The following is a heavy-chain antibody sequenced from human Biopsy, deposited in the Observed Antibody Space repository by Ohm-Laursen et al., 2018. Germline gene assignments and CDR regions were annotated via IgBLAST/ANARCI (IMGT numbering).Heavy chain of an antibody. CDR2: LFTSGTT. V-gene: IGHV4-4*07. J-gene: IGHJ4*02. Sequence: GTLSLTCTVSGGSINSYYWSWRRQPAGKGLEWIGRLFTSGTTNYSPSLNNRVTMSVDTSKNQFSLRLTSVTAADTAVYYCVRGGSGSFPFDYWGPGTLVTVSS. CDR1: GGSINSYY. CDR3: VRGGSGSFPFDY. D-gene: IGHD3-10*01.